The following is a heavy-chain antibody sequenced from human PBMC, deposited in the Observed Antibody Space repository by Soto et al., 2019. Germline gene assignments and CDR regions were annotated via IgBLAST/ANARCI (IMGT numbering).Heavy chain of an antibody. CDR1: GFTFSSYA. CDR2: ISGSGGST. Sequence: PGGSLRLSCAASGFTFSSYAMSWVRQAPGKGLEWVSAISGSGGSTYYADSVKGRFTISRDSSKNTLYLQMNSLRAEDTAVYYCAKEYGSGSYYNVPWFDPWGQGTLVTVSS. J-gene: IGHJ5*02. V-gene: IGHV3-23*01. D-gene: IGHD3-10*01. CDR3: AKEYGSGSYYNVPWFDP.